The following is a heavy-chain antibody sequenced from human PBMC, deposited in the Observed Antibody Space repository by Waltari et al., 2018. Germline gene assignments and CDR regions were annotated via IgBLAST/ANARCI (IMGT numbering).Heavy chain of an antibody. Sequence: EVQLVESGGGLVQPGGSLRLSCEASGFTCSRYWMHWVRQVPGKGLVWGSRIKTDGSTTAYADAVKGRFTISRDNAKNTLYLQMHSLRAEDTAVYFCARDLDWVLFDYWGQGTLVTVAS. CDR3: ARDLDWVLFDY. J-gene: IGHJ4*02. D-gene: IGHD3-9*01. V-gene: IGHV3-74*01. CDR2: IKTDGSTT. CDR1: GFTCSRYW.